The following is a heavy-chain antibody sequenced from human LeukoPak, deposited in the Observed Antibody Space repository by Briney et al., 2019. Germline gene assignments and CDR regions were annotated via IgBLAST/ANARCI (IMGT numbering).Heavy chain of an antibody. Sequence: PGGSLRLSCAASGFTFSSYAMSWVRQAPGKGLEWVSAISGSGGSTYYADSVKGRFTISRDNSKNTLYLQMNSLRAEDTAVYYCAKRYCSSTSCHRGVVAARPEGYYFDYWGQGTLVTVSS. V-gene: IGHV3-23*01. D-gene: IGHD2-2*01. J-gene: IGHJ4*02. CDR3: AKRYCSSTSCHRGVVAARPEGYYFDY. CDR1: GFTFSSYA. CDR2: ISGSGGST.